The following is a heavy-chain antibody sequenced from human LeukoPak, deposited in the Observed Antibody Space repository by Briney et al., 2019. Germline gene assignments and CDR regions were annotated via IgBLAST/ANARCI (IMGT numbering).Heavy chain of an antibody. D-gene: IGHD2-2*01. CDR1: GYTFTGYA. CDR2: INAGNGNT. J-gene: IGHJ6*02. CDR3: ARDIVVVPVYGMDV. Sequence: ASVKVSCKASGYTFTGYAMHWVRQAPGQRLEWMGWINAGNGNTKYSQKFQGRVTITRDTSASTAYMELSSLRSEDTAVYYCARDIVVVPVYGMDVWGQGTTVTVSS. V-gene: IGHV1-3*01.